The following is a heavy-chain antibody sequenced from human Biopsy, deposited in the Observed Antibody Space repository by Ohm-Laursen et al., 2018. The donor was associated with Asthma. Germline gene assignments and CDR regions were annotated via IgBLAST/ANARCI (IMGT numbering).Heavy chain of an antibody. CDR2: IYWTDDK. V-gene: IGHV2-5*01. D-gene: IGHD2-21*01. Sequence: TQTLTLTCTFSGFSLSTSGVSLGWIRQPPGKALEWLALIYWTDDKRYSPSLKSRLTITQDTAKNQVVLTMTNMDPVDTGTYYCARAMRRDSYSFFDNWGLGLPVSVSS. CDR3: ARAMRRDSYSFFDN. CDR1: GFSLSTSGVS. J-gene: IGHJ4*01.